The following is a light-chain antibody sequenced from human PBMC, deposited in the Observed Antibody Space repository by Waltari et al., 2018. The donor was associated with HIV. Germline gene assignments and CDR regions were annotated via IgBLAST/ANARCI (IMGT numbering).Light chain of an antibody. CDR1: QSVLSSY. CDR2: GTS. J-gene: IGKJ2*01. Sequence: EIVLTQSPGTLSLSPGERATLSCRASQSVLSSYVAWYQQKPGQAPRLLIYGTSSRATGIPDRFSGYGSGTDFTLTISRLEPEDFAVYYCQLYLASPPEYTFGQGTKLEIK. V-gene: IGKV3-20*01. CDR3: QLYLASPPEYT.